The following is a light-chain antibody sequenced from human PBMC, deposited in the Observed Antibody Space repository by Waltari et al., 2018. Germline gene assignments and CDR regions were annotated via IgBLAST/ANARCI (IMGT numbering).Light chain of an antibody. J-gene: IGLJ2*01. CDR2: EVS. CDR3: SSYTSSSTV. CDR1: SSHVV. Sequence: QSALTQPAPVSGSPGQSLTISCTGTSSHVVSWYQQHPGKAPKLMIYEVSNRPSGVSNRFSGSKSGNTASLTISGLQAEDEADYYCSSYTSSSTVFGGGTKLTVL. V-gene: IGLV2-14*01.